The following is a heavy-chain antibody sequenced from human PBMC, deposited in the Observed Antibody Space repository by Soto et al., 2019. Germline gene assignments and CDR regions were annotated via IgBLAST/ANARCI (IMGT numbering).Heavy chain of an antibody. V-gene: IGHV3-30-3*01. D-gene: IGHD3-22*01. CDR1: GFTFSSYA. CDR2: ISYDGSNK. Sequence: AGGSLRLSCAASGFTFSSYAMHWVRQAPGKGLEWVAVISYDGSNKYYADSVKGRFTISRDNSKNTLYLQMNSLRAEDTAVYYCAREYYDSSGYYFDYWGQGTLVTVSS. CDR3: AREYYDSSGYYFDY. J-gene: IGHJ4*02.